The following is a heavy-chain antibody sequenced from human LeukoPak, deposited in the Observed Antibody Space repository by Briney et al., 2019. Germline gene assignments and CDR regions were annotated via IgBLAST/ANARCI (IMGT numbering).Heavy chain of an antibody. V-gene: IGHV3-23*01. J-gene: IGHJ3*02. CDR2: ISGSGGST. D-gene: IGHD6-13*01. CDR3: AKATWGPGYSSSWYFAFDI. CDR1: GFTFSNHG. Sequence: GGTLRLSCAASGFTFSNHGMSWVRQAPGKGLEWVSAISGSGGSTYYADSVKGRFTISRDNSKNTLYLQMNSLRAEDTAVYYCAKATWGPGYSSSWYFAFDIWGQGTMVTVSS.